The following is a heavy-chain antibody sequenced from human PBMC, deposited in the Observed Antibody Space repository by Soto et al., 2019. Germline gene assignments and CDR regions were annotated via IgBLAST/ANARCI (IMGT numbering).Heavy chain of an antibody. CDR1: GFTFEDHG. V-gene: IGHV3-20*04. CDR2: INWNGGST. CDR3: ARVPLLADYFDS. Sequence: EVRLVESGGGVGRPGGSLRLSCAASGFTFEDHGLSWVRQAPGKGLEWVAGINWNGGSTVYAASVKGRFTISRDNAKNSLFLEVNSLRVEDTALYFCARVPLLADYFDSWGQGTRVTVSS. J-gene: IGHJ4*02.